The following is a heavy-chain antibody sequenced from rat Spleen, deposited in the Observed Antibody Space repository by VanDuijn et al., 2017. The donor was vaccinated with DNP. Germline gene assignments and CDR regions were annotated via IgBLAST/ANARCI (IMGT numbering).Heavy chain of an antibody. V-gene: IGHV3-1*01. D-gene: IGHD4-2*01. J-gene: IGHJ3*01. CDR3: ARGGAGIWFAY. Sequence: EVQLQESGPGLVKPSQSLSLTCSVTDYSITSNYWAWIRKFPGNKMECMGYMSYSGSASYNPSLKSRISITRDTSKTQFFLQLNSVTTEDTATYYCARGGAGIWFAYWGQGTLVTASS. CDR1: DYSITSNY. CDR2: MSYSGSA.